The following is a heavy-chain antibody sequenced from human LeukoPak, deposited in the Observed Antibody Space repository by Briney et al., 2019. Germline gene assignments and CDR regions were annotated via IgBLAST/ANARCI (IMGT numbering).Heavy chain of an antibody. J-gene: IGHJ3*02. V-gene: IGHV1-8*01. CDR1: GYTFTSYD. D-gene: IGHD6-6*01. Sequence: ASVKVSCKASGYTFTSYDINWVRQATGQGLEWMGWMNPNSGNTGYAQKFQGRVTMTRNTSISTVYMGLSSLRSEDTAVYYCARSLAEYPGPAGAFDIWGQGTMVTVSS. CDR2: MNPNSGNT. CDR3: ARSLAEYPGPAGAFDI.